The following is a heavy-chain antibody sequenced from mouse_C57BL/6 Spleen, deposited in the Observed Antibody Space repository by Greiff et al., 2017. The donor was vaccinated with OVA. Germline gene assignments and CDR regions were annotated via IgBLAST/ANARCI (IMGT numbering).Heavy chain of an antibody. D-gene: IGHD1-1*01. CDR3: ARSTTVVEY. CDR2: IGPSDSYT. Sequence: VQLQQSGAELVQPGASVKLSCKASGSTFTSYWMQWVKQRPGQGLEWIGEIGPSDSYTYYPQKFKGKDTLTVDTSSSTAYMQLSSLTSEDSAVYYCARSTTVVEYWGQGTTLTVAS. CDR1: GSTFTSYW. J-gene: IGHJ2*01. V-gene: IGHV1-50*01.